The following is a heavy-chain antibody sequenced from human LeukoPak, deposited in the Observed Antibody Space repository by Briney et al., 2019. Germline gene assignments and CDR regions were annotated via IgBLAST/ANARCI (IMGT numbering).Heavy chain of an antibody. CDR3: ARTFYYDSSGYYTDWFDP. J-gene: IGHJ5*02. V-gene: IGHV3-21*01. CDR2: ISSSGTYI. CDR1: GFTFSSYS. Sequence: GGSLRLSCAASGFTFSSYSMNWVRQAPGKGLEWVSSISSSGTYIYYADSVRGRFTISRDNAKNSLYLHMNSLRAEDTAVYFCARTFYYDSSGYYTDWFDPWGQGTLVTVSS. D-gene: IGHD3-22*01.